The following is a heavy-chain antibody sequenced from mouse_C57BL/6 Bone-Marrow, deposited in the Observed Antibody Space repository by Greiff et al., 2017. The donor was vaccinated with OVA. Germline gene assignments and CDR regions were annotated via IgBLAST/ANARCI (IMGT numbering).Heavy chain of an antibody. Sequence: VKLQQSGPGLVQPSQSLSITCTVSGFSLTSYGVHWVRQSPGKGLEWLGVIWSGGSTDYNAAFISRLSISKDNSKSQVFFKMNSLQADDTAIYYCARKGGNYVRYAMDYWGQGTSVTVSS. D-gene: IGHD1-1*01. CDR2: IWSGGST. CDR3: ARKGGNYVRYAMDY. V-gene: IGHV2-2*01. J-gene: IGHJ4*01. CDR1: GFSLTSYG.